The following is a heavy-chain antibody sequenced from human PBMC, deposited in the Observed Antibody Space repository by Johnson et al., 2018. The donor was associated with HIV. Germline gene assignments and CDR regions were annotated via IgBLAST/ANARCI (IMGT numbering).Heavy chain of an antibody. Sequence: QVQLVESWGGVVQPGRSLRLSCAASEFTFSSYAFHWVRQAPGKGLEWVALISSDGSGKYYADSVNGRSTISRDNSKNTLYLQMHSLTPEDTAVYYCARGAVSGYVSVDAFHIWGQGTLVTVSS. CDR2: ISSDGSGK. CDR3: ARGAVSGYVSVDAFHI. V-gene: IGHV3-30*04. CDR1: EFTFSSYA. D-gene: IGHD5-12*01. J-gene: IGHJ3*02.